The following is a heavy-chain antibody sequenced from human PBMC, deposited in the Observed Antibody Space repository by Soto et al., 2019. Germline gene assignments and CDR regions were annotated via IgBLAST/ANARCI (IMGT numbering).Heavy chain of an antibody. CDR3: ARERITIFGVVRSYYYYGMDV. J-gene: IGHJ6*02. Sequence: SSETLSLTCAVSGGSISSSNWWSWVSQPPEKGLEWIGEIYHSGSTNYNPSLKSRVTISVDKSKNQFSLKLSSVTAADTAVYYCARERITIFGVVRSYYYYGMDVWGQGTTVTVSS. CDR1: GGSISSSNW. V-gene: IGHV4-4*02. CDR2: IYHSGST. D-gene: IGHD3-3*01.